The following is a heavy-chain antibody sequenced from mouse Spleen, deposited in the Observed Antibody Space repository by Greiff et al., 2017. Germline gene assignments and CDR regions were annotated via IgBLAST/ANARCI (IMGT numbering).Heavy chain of an antibody. CDR3: ARGEARATPWFAY. CDR1: GYAFSSYW. CDR2: IYPGDGDT. V-gene: IGHV1-80*01. J-gene: IGHJ3*01. Sequence: VQLQQSGAELVKPGASVKISCKASGYAFSSYWMNWVKQRPGKGLEWIGQIYPGDGDTNYNGKFKGKATLTADKSSSTAYMQLSSLTSEDSAVYFCARGEARATPWFAYWGQGTLVTVSA. D-gene: IGHD3-1*01.